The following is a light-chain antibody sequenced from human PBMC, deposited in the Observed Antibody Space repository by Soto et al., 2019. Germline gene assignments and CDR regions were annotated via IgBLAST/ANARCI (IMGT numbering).Light chain of an antibody. Sequence: EIVMTQSPATLSVSPGERATLSCRASQSVGSNLAWYQQKPGQAPRLLIYGESTRATGIPARFSGSGSGTEFTLTISSLQSEDFAVYYCQQHNNWPLWTFGQGTKVEIK. V-gene: IGKV3-15*01. CDR2: GES. J-gene: IGKJ1*01. CDR3: QQHNNWPLWT. CDR1: QSVGSN.